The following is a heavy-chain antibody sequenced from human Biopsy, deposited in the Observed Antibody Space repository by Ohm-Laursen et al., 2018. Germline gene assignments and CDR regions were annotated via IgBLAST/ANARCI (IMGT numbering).Heavy chain of an antibody. CDR3: ARELGDFWGGRQFDF. CDR2: INAKTGDT. D-gene: IGHD3-3*01. V-gene: IGHV1-2*02. Sequence: ASVKVSCKTSGYTFTGHHVHWVRQAPGQGLEWMGWINAKTGDTNYAQKFQGRVTMTRDTSISTTYMELRRLTSDDTAVFYCARELGDFWGGRQFDFWGQGTLVTVSS. J-gene: IGHJ5*01. CDR1: GYTFTGHH.